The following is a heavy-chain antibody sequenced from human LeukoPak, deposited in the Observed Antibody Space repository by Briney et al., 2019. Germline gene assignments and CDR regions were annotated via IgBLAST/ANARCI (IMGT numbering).Heavy chain of an antibody. CDR1: GFTFSNYE. CDR2: ISGSGNTM. CDR3: ARDAGIDGTDFDY. Sequence: PGGSLRLSCAASGFTFSNYEMGWVRQAPGKRLDGISYISGSGNTMYYADSVKGRFTISRDNAKDSLSLQLNSLRVEDTAVYYCARDAGIDGTDFDYWGQGALVTVSS. J-gene: IGHJ4*02. D-gene: IGHD5-24*01. V-gene: IGHV3-48*03.